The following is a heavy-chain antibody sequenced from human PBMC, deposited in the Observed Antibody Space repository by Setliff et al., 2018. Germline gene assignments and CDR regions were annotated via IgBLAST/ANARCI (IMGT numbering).Heavy chain of an antibody. Sequence: GESLKISCKGSGYTFRNYWIGWVRQMPGKGLEWMGIIYPGDSDTRYSPSFQGQVTITADKSISTTYLQWSSLKASDTGMYYCARSTVTQDFDSWGQGTLVTVSS. D-gene: IGHD4-17*01. CDR3: ARSTVTQDFDS. J-gene: IGHJ4*02. CDR1: GYTFRNYW. V-gene: IGHV5-51*01. CDR2: IYPGDSDT.